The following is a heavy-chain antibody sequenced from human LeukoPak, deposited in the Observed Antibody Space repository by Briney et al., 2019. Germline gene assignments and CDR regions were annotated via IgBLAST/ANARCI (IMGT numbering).Heavy chain of an antibody. D-gene: IGHD4-23*01. V-gene: IGHV3-23*01. CDR3: AKTRYGGQLNNYFDY. CDR1: GFTFSSYA. Sequence: SGGSLRLSCAAPGFTFSSYAMSWVRQAPGKGLEWVSAISGSGGSTYYADSVKGRFTISRDNSKNTLYLQMNSLRAEDTAVYYCAKTRYGGQLNNYFDYWGQGTLVTVSS. J-gene: IGHJ4*02. CDR2: ISGSGGST.